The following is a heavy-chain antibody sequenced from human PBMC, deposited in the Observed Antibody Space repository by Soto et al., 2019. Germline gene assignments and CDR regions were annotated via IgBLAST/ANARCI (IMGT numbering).Heavy chain of an antibody. Sequence: QVQLVESGGGVVQPGRSLRLSCAASGFTFSTYGMHWVRQAPGMGLEWVAVIWYDGSHKDYADSVKGTFTISRDNSKNTLYLQMNSLRVEDTAVYYCARAVGPFDYWGQGTLVTVSS. CDR3: ARAVGPFDY. V-gene: IGHV3-33*01. CDR1: GFTFSTYG. D-gene: IGHD1-26*01. CDR2: IWYDGSHK. J-gene: IGHJ4*02.